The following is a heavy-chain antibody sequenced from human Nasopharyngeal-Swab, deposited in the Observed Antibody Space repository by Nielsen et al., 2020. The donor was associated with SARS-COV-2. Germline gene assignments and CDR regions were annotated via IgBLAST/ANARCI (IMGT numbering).Heavy chain of an antibody. CDR2: LYHIGNKLYT. J-gene: IGHJ1*01. CDR1: GDSISRGTIS. D-gene: IGHD3-3*01. CDR3: ARGGVLDFWSGYFTS. Sequence: SQTLSPTCTVSGDSISRGTISWGWIRAPPGTGLEWVGRLYHIGNKLYTFYNPSLKSRVTISVATPKNPFSLRLSSVTAADTAVYYCARGGVLDFWSGYFTSWGQGTLVTVSS. V-gene: IGHV4-38-2*02.